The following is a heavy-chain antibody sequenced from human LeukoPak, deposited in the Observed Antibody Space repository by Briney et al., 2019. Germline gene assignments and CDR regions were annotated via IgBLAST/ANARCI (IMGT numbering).Heavy chain of an antibody. J-gene: IGHJ1*01. CDR3: ARGSIAVAGRGYFQH. V-gene: IGHV4-34*01. CDR1: GGSFSGYY. Sequence: SETLSLTCAVYGGSFSGYYWSWIRQPPGKGLEWIGEINHSGSTNYNLSLKSRVTISVDTSKNQFSLKLSSVTAADTAVYYCARGSIAVAGRGYFQHWGQGTLVTVSS. CDR2: INHSGST. D-gene: IGHD6-19*01.